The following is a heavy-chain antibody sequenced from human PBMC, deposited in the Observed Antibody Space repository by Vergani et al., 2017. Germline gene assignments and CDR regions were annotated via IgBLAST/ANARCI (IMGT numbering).Heavy chain of an antibody. CDR3: GRHSTYTYS. V-gene: IGHV5-51*01. CDR1: EYSFGNYW. CDR2: IYPADSDT. Sequence: EVELVQSGPEMRKPGESLKISCKGSEYSFGNYWIGWVRQMPGKGLEWMGIIYPADSDTRYSPSFQGQVTISADKSISTAFLQWDSLKASDTALYYCGRHSTYTYSWGQGNLVTVSS. J-gene: IGHJ4*02.